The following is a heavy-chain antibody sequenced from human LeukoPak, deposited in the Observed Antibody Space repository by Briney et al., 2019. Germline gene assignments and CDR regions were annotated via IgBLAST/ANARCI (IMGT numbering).Heavy chain of an antibody. V-gene: IGHV4-59*08. CDR1: GGSISSYY. CDR2: IYYSGST. CDR3: ARRNCDILTGYLNPYWYFDL. D-gene: IGHD3-9*01. J-gene: IGHJ2*01. Sequence: SETLSLTCTVSGGSISSYYWSWIRQPPGKGLEWIGYIYYSGSTNYNPSLKSRVTISVDTSKNQFSLKLSSVTAADTAVYYCARRNCDILTGYLNPYWYFDLWGRGTLVTVSS.